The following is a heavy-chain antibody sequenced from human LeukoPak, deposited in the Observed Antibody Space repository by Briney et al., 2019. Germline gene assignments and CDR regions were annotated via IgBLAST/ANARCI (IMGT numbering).Heavy chain of an antibody. D-gene: IGHD2-21*01. CDR2: INPNSGGT. CDR1: GYTFTGYY. V-gene: IGHV1-2*04. J-gene: IGHJ6*04. CDR3: ARHSHMDV. Sequence: ASVKVSCKASGYTFTGYYMHWVRQAPGQGLEWMGWINPNSGGTNYAQEFQGWVTMTRDTSISTVYMELSSLGSEDTAVYYCARHSHMDVWGKGTTVTVSS.